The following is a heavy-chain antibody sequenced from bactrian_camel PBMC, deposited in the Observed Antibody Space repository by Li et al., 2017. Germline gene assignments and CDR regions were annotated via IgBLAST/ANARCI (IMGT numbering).Heavy chain of an antibody. CDR3: ASCEPYQDRCYQAGGE. Sequence: HVQLVESGGDSVQAGGSLKLSCLVSGNTISANCKGWFPQAPGKAREGVASIYHNGGSTYYADPVKGRFTISQDNAKNTLYLQMNSLKLDDSAKYYCASCEPYQDRCYQAGGEWGQGTQVTV. V-gene: IGHV3S54*01. D-gene: IGHD3*01. J-gene: IGHJ4*01. CDR2: IYHNGGST. CDR1: GNTISANC.